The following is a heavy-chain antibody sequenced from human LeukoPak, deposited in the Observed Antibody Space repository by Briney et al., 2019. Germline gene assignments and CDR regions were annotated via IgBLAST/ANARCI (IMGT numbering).Heavy chain of an antibody. CDR2: ISAYNGNT. CDR3: AKDGSCISRSGNDCWTHFDY. V-gene: IGHV1-18*01. D-gene: IGHD2-21*02. Sequence: GASVKVSCKASGYTFTSYGISWVRQAPGQGLEWMGWISAYNGNTNYAQKLQGRVTMTTDTSTSTAYMELRSLRSDDTDLYYCAKDGSCISRSGNDCWTHFDYWGQGTLVTVSS. J-gene: IGHJ4*02. CDR1: GYTFTSYG.